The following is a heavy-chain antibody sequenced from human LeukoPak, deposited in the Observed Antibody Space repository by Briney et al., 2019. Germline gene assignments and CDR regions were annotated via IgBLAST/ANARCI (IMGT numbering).Heavy chain of an antibody. CDR1: GYTFTSYD. CDR3: ARGVRYYYYYYYMDV. D-gene: IGHD3-3*01. J-gene: IGHJ6*03. V-gene: IGHV1-8*03. Sequence: ASVKVSCKASGYTFTSYDINWVRRATGQGLEWMGWMNPNSGNTGYAQKFQGRVTITRNTSISTAYMELSSLRSEDTAVYYCARGVRYYYYYYYMDVWGKGTTVTVSS. CDR2: MNPNSGNT.